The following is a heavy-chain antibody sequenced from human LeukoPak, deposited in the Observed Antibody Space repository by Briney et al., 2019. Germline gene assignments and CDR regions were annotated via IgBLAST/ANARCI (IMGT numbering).Heavy chain of an antibody. CDR1: GVSISNYY. CDR2: IFYSGST. V-gene: IGHV4-59*08. J-gene: IGHJ4*02. CDR3: ARLLERRGSSYAYDY. D-gene: IGHD5-18*01. Sequence: PSETLSLTCTVSGVSISNYYWSWIRQPPGKGLEWIGYIFYSGSTNYNPSLRSRVTMSMDTSTNQFSLQLSSATAADTAMYYCARLLERRGSSYAYDYWGQGTLVTVSS.